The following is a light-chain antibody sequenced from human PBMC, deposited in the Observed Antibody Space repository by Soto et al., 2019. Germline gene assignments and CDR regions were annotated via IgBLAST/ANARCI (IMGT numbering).Light chain of an antibody. CDR1: QSVGRN. Sequence: EIVMTQSPATLSVSPGERVTLSCRASQSVGRNLAWYQQKPGQPPRLVMSGASTRATGIPARFSGSGSATDFTLTIGSLQSEDCAVYYCQQYNDWPRTFGQGTKVEIK. CDR3: QQYNDWPRT. CDR2: GAS. J-gene: IGKJ1*01. V-gene: IGKV3-15*01.